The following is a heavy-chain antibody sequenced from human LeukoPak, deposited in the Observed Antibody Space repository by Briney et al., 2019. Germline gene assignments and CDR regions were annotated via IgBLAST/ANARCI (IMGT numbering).Heavy chain of an antibody. CDR3: ARHNGYGGICIDY. CDR1: SGAISTSNYY. Sequence: SETLSLTCTVSSGAISTSNYYWGWVRQPPGKALEWIGNIFYSGSTYYSPSLKSRVTISLDTSRNQFSLKLSSVTAADTAVYYCARHNGYGGICIDYWGQGTLVTVSS. D-gene: IGHD4-23*01. CDR2: IFYSGST. J-gene: IGHJ4*02. V-gene: IGHV4-39*01.